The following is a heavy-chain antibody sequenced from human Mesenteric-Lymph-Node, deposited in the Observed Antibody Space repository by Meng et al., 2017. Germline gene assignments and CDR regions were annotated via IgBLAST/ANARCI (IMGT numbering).Heavy chain of an antibody. D-gene: IGHD3-3*01. CDR3: AREDQGSFWSGNYPTNYYYYGMDV. J-gene: IGHJ6*02. CDR1: GFTLTTYG. V-gene: IGHV3-23*01. Sequence: GESLKISCAASGFTLTTYGMNWVRQAPGKGLEWVSAMSASGDSTLYADSVKGRFTISRDNSKNTLYLQMNSLRAEDTAVYYCAREDQGSFWSGNYPTNYYYYGMDVWGQGTMVTVSS. CDR2: MSASGDST.